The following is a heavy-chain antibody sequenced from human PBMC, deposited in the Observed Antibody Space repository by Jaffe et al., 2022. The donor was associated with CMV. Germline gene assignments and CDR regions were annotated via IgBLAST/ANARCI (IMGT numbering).Heavy chain of an antibody. CDR3: ARDSYDYVWGSYRTYYFDY. CDR1: GGTFSSYA. Sequence: QVQLVQSGAEVKKPGSSVKVSCKASGGTFSSYAISWVRQAPGQGLEWMGRIIPILGIANYAQKFQGRVTITADKSTSTAYMELSSLRSEDTAVYYCARDSYDYVWGSYRTYYFDYWGQGTLVTVSS. V-gene: IGHV1-69*09. CDR2: IIPILGIA. D-gene: IGHD3-16*02. J-gene: IGHJ4*02.